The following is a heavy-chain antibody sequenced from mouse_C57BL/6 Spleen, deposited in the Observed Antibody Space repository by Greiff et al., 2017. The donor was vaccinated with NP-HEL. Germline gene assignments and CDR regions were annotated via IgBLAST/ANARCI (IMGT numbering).Heavy chain of an antibody. J-gene: IGHJ3*01. D-gene: IGHD2-3*01. V-gene: IGHV1-19*01. CDR1: GYTFTDYY. CDR2: INPYNGGT. CDR3: ARTIDDGSSWFAY. Sequence: VQLQQSGPVLVKPGASVKMSCKASGYTFTDYYMNWVKQSHGKSLEWIGVINPYNGGTSYNQKFKGKATLTVDKSSSTAYMELNSLTSEDSAVYYCARTIDDGSSWFAYWGQGTLVTVSA.